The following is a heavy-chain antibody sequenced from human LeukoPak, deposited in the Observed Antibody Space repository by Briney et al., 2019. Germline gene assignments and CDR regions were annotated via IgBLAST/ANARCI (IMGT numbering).Heavy chain of an antibody. Sequence: ASVKVSCKASGYTFTSYYMHWVRQAPGQGLEWMGIINPSGGSTSYAQKFQGRVTMTRDTSPSTAYMELSSLRSEDTAVYYCARDIQGPELLPLGGYYYYYGMDVWGQGTTVTVSS. CDR2: INPSGGST. V-gene: IGHV1-46*01. CDR3: ARDIQGPELLPLGGYYYYYGMDV. CDR1: GYTFTSYY. J-gene: IGHJ6*02. D-gene: IGHD2-15*01.